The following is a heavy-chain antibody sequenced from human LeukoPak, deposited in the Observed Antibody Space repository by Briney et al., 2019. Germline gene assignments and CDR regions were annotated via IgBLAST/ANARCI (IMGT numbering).Heavy chain of an antibody. J-gene: IGHJ4*02. V-gene: IGHV1-69*06. CDR1: GGTFSSYA. CDR3: ARDIGYCSGGSCYSDY. D-gene: IGHD2-15*01. Sequence: GASVKVSCKASGGTFSSYAISWVRQAPGQGLEWMGGIIPIFGTANYAQKFQGRVTITADKSTSTAYMELSSLRSEDTAVYYYARDIGYCSGGSCYSDYWGQGTLVTVSS. CDR2: IIPIFGTA.